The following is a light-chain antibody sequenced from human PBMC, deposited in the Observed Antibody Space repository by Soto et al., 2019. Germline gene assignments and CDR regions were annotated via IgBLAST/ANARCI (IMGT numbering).Light chain of an antibody. CDR2: GAS. CDR3: QQYNNWWT. V-gene: IGKV3-15*01. CDR1: QSVSSN. J-gene: IGKJ1*01. Sequence: EIEMTQSPVTLSVSPGERATLSCRASQSVSSNLAWYQQKPGQAPRLLIYGASTRATGIPARFSGSGSGTEFTLTISSLQSEDFAVYYCQQYNNWWTFGQGTKVDIK.